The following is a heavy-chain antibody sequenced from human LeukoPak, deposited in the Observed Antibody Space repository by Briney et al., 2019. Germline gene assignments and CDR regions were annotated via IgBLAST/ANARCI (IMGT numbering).Heavy chain of an antibody. Sequence: SVKVSCKASGGTFSSYAISWVRQAPGQGLEWMGGIIPIFGTANYAQKFQGRVTITADDSTSTAYMELSSLRSEDTAVYYCARDEYSSSSPDNWGQGTLVTVSS. J-gene: IGHJ4*02. CDR3: ARDEYSSSSPDN. CDR1: GGTFSSYA. V-gene: IGHV1-69*13. CDR2: IIPIFGTA. D-gene: IGHD6-6*01.